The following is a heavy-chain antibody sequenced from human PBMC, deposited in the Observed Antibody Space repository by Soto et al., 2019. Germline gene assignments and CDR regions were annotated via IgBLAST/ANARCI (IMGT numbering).Heavy chain of an antibody. V-gene: IGHV3-23*01. CDR1: GFTSSNYA. Sequence: EVQLLESGGGLVQPGGSLRLSCAASGFTSSNYAMTWVRQAPGKGLEWVSVISGGGDETHYAESVKGRFTISRDNSTSTLYLQMNSLRAEDTAVYYCAKYREGGGSYRRTFDYWGQGTLVTVSS. J-gene: IGHJ4*02. D-gene: IGHD1-26*01. CDR3: AKYREGGGSYRRTFDY. CDR2: ISGGGDET.